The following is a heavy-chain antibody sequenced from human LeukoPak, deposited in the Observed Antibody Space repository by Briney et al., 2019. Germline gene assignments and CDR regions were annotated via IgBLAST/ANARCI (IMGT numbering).Heavy chain of an antibody. J-gene: IGHJ6*03. Sequence: ASVKVSCKASGYTFTSYYMHWVRQAPGQGLEWMGWINPNSVVTNYAQKFQGRVTMTRDTSISTAYMELSSLRSDDTAVYYCARGAATGTLWYYYYYMDVWGKGTTVTVSS. CDR2: INPNSVVT. D-gene: IGHD6-13*01. CDR3: ARGAATGTLWYYYYYMDV. V-gene: IGHV1-2*02. CDR1: GYTFTSYY.